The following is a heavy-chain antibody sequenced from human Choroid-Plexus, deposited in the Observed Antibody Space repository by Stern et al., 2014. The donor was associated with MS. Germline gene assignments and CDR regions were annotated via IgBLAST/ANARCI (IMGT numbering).Heavy chain of an antibody. CDR3: AKDRHYLTYFFDH. V-gene: IGHV3-30*18. CDR1: GFTFGSCA. CDR2: VSYDGSNK. D-gene: IGHD2/OR15-2a*01. J-gene: IGHJ5*02. Sequence: MQLVESGGGVVQPGRPLRLSCVASGFTFGSCAMPWVRQAPGKGLERVAGVSYDGSNKYYADSVKGRFTISRDNSQNTLYMQMSSLRPEDTAVYYCAKDRHYLTYFFDHWGQGSLVTVSS.